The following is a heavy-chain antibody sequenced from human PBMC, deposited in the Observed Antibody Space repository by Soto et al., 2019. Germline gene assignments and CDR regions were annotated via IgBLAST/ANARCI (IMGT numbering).Heavy chain of an antibody. Sequence: PSETLSLTCIVSGGSITRNNHYWGWIHQSPGKGLEWIGSILYSGSTNYNPSLKSRVTLSVETSKNQFSLKMSSVTAADTALYYCARLGSSGWYQGSYFDYWGQGTLVTVSS. V-gene: IGHV4-39*01. CDR2: ILYSGST. J-gene: IGHJ4*02. CDR3: ARLGSSGWYQGSYFDY. CDR1: GGSITRNNHY. D-gene: IGHD6-19*01.